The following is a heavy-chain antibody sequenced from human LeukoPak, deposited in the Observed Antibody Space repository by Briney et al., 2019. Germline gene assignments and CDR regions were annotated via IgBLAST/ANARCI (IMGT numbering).Heavy chain of an antibody. J-gene: IGHJ4*02. CDR3: ASLTGYCSSTSCYDFDY. D-gene: IGHD2-2*01. V-gene: IGHV4-4*07. Sequence: SETLSLTCTVSGGSISSYYWSWIRQPAGKGLEWIGRIYTSGSTNYNPSLKSRVTMSVDTSKNQFSLKLSSVTAADTAVYYCASLTGYCSSTSCYDFDYWGQGTLVTVSS. CDR1: GGSISSYY. CDR2: IYTSGST.